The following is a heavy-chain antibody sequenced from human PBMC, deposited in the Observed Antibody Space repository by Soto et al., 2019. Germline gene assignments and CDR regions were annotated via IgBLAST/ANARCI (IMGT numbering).Heavy chain of an antibody. CDR1: VGSISSSSYY. D-gene: IGHD2-2*01. CDR2: IYYSGST. J-gene: IGHJ4*02. Sequence: SEPLSLTCTVCVGSISSSSYYWGWIRQPPGKGLEWIGSIYYSGSTYYNPSLKSRVTISVDTSKNQFSLKLSSGTAADTAVYYCARHAGDIVVVPAENWGQGTLVTVSS. V-gene: IGHV4-39*01. CDR3: ARHAGDIVVVPAEN.